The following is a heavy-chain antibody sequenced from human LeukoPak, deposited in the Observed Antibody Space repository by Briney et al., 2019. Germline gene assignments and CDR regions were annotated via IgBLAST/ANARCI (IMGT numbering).Heavy chain of an antibody. V-gene: IGHV3-23*01. CDR3: ACTAYYYYYLDV. CDR1: GFTFSSYA. D-gene: IGHD5-18*01. CDR2: VSGSGDNT. Sequence: TGGSLRLSCAASGFTFSSYAVSWVRQAPGEGLEWVSAVSGSGDNTYYADSVKGRFTISRDNSKNTLYLHMSSLRAEDTAVYYCACTAYYYYYLDVWGKGTTVTVSS. J-gene: IGHJ6*03.